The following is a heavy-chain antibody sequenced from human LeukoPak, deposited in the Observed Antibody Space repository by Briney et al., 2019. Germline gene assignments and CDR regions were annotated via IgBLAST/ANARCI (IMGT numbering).Heavy chain of an antibody. J-gene: IGHJ5*02. CDR2: ISADTTRT. Sequence: GASVKVSCKSSGYTFTAFGFSWVRQAPGQGLEWMGWISADTTRTIYTEKLQDRVTMTTDTSTSTTYMELRSLRSDDTAVYYCARDGLDYYGSGTYYPNYNWFDPWGQGTLVTVSS. V-gene: IGHV1-18*01. CDR1: GYTFTAFG. D-gene: IGHD3-10*01. CDR3: ARDGLDYYGSGTYYPNYNWFDP.